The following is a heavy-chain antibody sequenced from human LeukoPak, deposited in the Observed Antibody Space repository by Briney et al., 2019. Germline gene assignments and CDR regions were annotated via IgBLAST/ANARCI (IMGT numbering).Heavy chain of an antibody. V-gene: IGHV3-30*03. CDR2: ISYDGSNK. CDR3: ARDGYFRGSSWYGGMDV. J-gene: IGHJ6*02. Sequence: GGSLRLSCAASGFTFSSYSMNWVRQAPGKGLEWVAVISYDGSNKYYADSVKGRFTISRDNSKNTLYLQMNSLRAEDTAVYYCARDGYFRGSSWYGGMDVWGQGTTVTVSS. CDR1: GFTFSSYS. D-gene: IGHD6-13*01.